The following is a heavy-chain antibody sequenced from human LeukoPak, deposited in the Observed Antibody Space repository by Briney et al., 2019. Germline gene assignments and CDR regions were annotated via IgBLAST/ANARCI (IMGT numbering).Heavy chain of an antibody. CDR1: GGSISSSSHY. J-gene: IGHJ6*03. V-gene: IGHV4-39*01. D-gene: IGHD5-12*01. Sequence: PSETLSLTCAVSGGSISSSSHYWGWSRQAPGKRLECIGTIYYSGSSYYNPSLKSRVTMSVDTSKNQFSLRLSSVTAADTAVYYCARLPAITTYYYYYMDVWGQGTRVTVSS. CDR2: IYYSGSS. CDR3: ARLPAITTYYYYYMDV.